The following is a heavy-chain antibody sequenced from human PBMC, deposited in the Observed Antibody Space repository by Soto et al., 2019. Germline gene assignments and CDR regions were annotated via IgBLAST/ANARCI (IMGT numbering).Heavy chain of an antibody. CDR3: AKDGGYIVVVTASFDY. CDR2: ISYDGSNK. Sequence: QVQLVESGGGVVQPGRSLRLSCAASGFTFSSYGMHWVRQAPGKGLEWVAVISYDGSNKYYADSVKGRFTISRDNSKNTLYLQMNSLRAEDTAVYYCAKDGGYIVVVTASFDYWGQGTLVTVSS. V-gene: IGHV3-30*18. D-gene: IGHD2-21*02. CDR1: GFTFSSYG. J-gene: IGHJ4*02.